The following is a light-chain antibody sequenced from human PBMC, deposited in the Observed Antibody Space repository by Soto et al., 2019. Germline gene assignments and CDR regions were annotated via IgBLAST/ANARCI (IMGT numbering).Light chain of an antibody. CDR1: QNIRSY. CDR2: AAS. Sequence: DIPMTQSPSSLFTPVGDRVTITCRASQNIRSYLSWYQQKAGKAPKLLIYAASSLQSGVPSRFSGSGSGTDFTLTISSLQPEDSATYYCQQSYSIPLTFGGGTKVEIK. J-gene: IGKJ4*01. CDR3: QQSYSIPLT. V-gene: IGKV1-39*01.